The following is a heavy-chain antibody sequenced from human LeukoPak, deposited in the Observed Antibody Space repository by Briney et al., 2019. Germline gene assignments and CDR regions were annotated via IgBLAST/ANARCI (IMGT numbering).Heavy chain of an antibody. CDR3: ARDISSSYYYYMDV. CDR2: ISSSSSYI. Sequence: GGSLRLSCAASGFTFSSCSMNWVRQAPGKGLEWVSSISSSSSYIYYADSVKGRFTISRDNAKNSLYLQMNSLRAEDTAVYYCARDISSSYYYYMDVWGKGTTVTVSS. V-gene: IGHV3-21*01. CDR1: GFTFSSCS. J-gene: IGHJ6*03. D-gene: IGHD6-6*01.